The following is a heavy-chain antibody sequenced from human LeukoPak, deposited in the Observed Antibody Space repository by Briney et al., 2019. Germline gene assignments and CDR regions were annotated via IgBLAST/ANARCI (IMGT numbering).Heavy chain of an antibody. Sequence: GGSLRLSCAASGFTFSSYWMHWVRQAPGKGLVWVSRINSDASTTSYAHFVKGRFTISRDNAKNTLHLQMNSLRAEDTAVYYCTRIAGSGSVDWGQGTLVTVSS. CDR1: GFTFSSYW. CDR3: TRIAGSGSVD. J-gene: IGHJ4*02. V-gene: IGHV3-74*01. CDR2: INSDASTT. D-gene: IGHD1-26*01.